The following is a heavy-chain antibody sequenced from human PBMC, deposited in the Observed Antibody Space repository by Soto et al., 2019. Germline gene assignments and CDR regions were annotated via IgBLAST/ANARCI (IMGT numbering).Heavy chain of an antibody. CDR3: ARAPMVLTRSYFDS. CDR2: ISSSGNT. J-gene: IGHJ4*02. CDR1: DRSISNFY. D-gene: IGHD3-22*01. Sequence: TLALTCNVSDRSISNFYWSWIRHPPGKGLEWIGYISSSGNTNYNPYLKSRVSISVDTSKNQFSLNLTSVTAADTAVYYCARAPMVLTRSYFDSWGQGTPVTVSS. V-gene: IGHV4-59*01.